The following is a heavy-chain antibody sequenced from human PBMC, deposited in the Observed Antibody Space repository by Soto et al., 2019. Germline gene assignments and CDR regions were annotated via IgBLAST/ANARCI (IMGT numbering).Heavy chain of an antibody. CDR3: ARDSAFGLDI. J-gene: IGHJ3*02. V-gene: IGHV3-21*01. Sequence: GGSLRLSCTASGFTFSSYSMNWVRQAPGKGLELVSSISTSGTYIYYADSVKGRFTISRDNAKNSLYLQMNSLRAEDTAVYYCARDSAFGLDIWGQGTMVTVSS. CDR1: GFTFSSYS. D-gene: IGHD3-10*01. CDR2: ISTSGTYI.